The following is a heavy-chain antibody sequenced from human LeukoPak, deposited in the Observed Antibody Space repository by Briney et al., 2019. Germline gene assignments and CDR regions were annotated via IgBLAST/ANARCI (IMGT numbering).Heavy chain of an antibody. CDR2: IYYSGST. Sequence: PSETLSLTCSVSGGTISSTSYYWAWIRQPPGKGLEWVGSIYYSGSTYYNRTLKSRVTISVDTSKNQFSLKLSSVTAADTAVYYCARQRRRQITMIVVVNKGGAFDIWGQGTMVTISS. J-gene: IGHJ3*02. D-gene: IGHD3-22*01. CDR1: GGTISSTSYY. V-gene: IGHV4-39*01. CDR3: ARQRRRQITMIVVVNKGGAFDI.